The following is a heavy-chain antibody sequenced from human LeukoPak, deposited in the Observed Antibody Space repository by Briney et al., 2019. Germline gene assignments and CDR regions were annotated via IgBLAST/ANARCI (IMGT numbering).Heavy chain of an antibody. CDR2: INPNSGGT. CDR1: GYTFSSYG. Sequence: ASVKVSCKASGYTFSSYGISWVRQAPGQGLEWMGWINPNSGGTNYAQKFQGRVTMTRDTSISTAYMELSRLTSDDTAVFYCARDDGQGATDYWGQGTLVTVSS. J-gene: IGHJ4*02. D-gene: IGHD1-26*01. V-gene: IGHV1-2*02. CDR3: ARDDGQGATDY.